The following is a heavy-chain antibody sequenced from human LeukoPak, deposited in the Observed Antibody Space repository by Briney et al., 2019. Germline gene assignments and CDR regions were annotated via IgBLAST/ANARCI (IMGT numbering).Heavy chain of an antibody. Sequence: TGGSLRLSCAASGFPFSSYEMNWVRQAPGKGLEWVSYISSSGSTIYYADSVKGRFTISRDNAKNSLYLQMNSLRAEDTAVYYCARGSVGDGYNYYFDYWGQGTLVTVSS. CDR3: ARGSVGDGYNYYFDY. J-gene: IGHJ4*02. D-gene: IGHD5-24*01. CDR1: GFPFSSYE. V-gene: IGHV3-48*03. CDR2: ISSSGSTI.